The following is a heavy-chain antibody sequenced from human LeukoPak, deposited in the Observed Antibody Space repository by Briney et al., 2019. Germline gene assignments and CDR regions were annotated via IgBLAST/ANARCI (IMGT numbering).Heavy chain of an antibody. Sequence: GASVNVSCKACGYTFTSYARHWVRQAPGQRLDWMGWINAGNGNTKYSQKFQGRVTITRGTSASTAYMDLSSLRSEDTAVYYCARHYCSGSYSSPTAFDIWRQGPMATVSS. V-gene: IGHV1-3*01. D-gene: IGHD3-10*02. CDR3: ARHYCSGSYSSPTAFDI. CDR2: INAGNGNT. CDR1: GYTFTSYA. J-gene: IGHJ3*02.